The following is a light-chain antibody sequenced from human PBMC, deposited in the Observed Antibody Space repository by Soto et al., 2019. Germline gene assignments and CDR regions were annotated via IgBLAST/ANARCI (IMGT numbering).Light chain of an antibody. J-gene: IGLJ1*01. CDR3: GSYTGSIYV. V-gene: IGLV2-14*01. CDR1: SSDVGGYKF. CDR2: EVS. Sequence: QSALTXPASVSGSPGQSITISCTGTSSDVGGYKFVSWYQQHPGKAPKLMIYEVSNRPSGVSSRFSGSKSGNTASLTISGLQAEDEADYYCGSYTGSIYVFGPGTKVTVL.